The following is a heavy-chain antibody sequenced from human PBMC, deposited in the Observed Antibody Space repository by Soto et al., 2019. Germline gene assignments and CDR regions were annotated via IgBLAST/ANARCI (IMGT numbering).Heavy chain of an antibody. D-gene: IGHD2-15*01. CDR1: GGSISSRGYS. CDR3: ARVQGYCSGGSCYADAFDI. J-gene: IGHJ3*02. V-gene: IGHV4-30-2*01. Sequence: QLQLQESGSGLVKPSQTLSLTCAVSGGSISSRGYSWSWIRQPPGKGLEWIGYIYHSGSTYYNPSLKSRVTISVDRSKNQFSLKLRSVTAADTAVYYCARVQGYCSGGSCYADAFDIWGQGTMVTVS. CDR2: IYHSGST.